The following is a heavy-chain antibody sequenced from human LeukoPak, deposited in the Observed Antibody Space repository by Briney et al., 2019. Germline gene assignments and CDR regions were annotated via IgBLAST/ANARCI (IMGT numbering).Heavy chain of an antibody. CDR2: ISDSGGST. J-gene: IGHJ3*02. CDR3: AKRTDTSGNRGGALDI. V-gene: IGHV3-23*01. D-gene: IGHD3-22*01. CDR1: GFTFSSYA. Sequence: GGSLRLSCAASGFTFSSYAMSWVRQAPGKGLEWVSVISDSGGSTYYADSVKGRFTISRDNSKNTLYLQMNSLRAEDTAVYYCAKRTDTSGNRGGALDIWGQGTMVAVSS.